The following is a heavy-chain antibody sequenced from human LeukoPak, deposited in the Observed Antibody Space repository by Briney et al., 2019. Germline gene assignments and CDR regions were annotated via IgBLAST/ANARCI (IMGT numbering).Heavy chain of an antibody. CDR1: GGSISSYY. CDR3: ARETVGSGWYPDY. D-gene: IGHD6-19*01. J-gene: IGHJ4*02. Sequence: SETLSLTCAVSGGSISSYYWSWIRQPPGKGLEWIGYIYYSGSTNYNPSLKSRVTISVDTSKNQFSLKLSSVTAADTAVYYCARETVGSGWYPDYWGQGTLVTVSS. V-gene: IGHV4-59*01. CDR2: IYYSGST.